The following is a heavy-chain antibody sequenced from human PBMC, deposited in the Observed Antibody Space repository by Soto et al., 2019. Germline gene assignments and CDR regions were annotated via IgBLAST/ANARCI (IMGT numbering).Heavy chain of an antibody. V-gene: IGHV5-10-1*01. CDR3: ARHRYYYDSSGYPTLGDFDY. Sequence: GESLKISCRCSGYSFTSYWISWVRQMPGKGLEWMGRIDPSDSYTNYSPSFQGHVTISADKSISTAYLQWSSLKASDTAMYYCARHRYYYDSSGYPTLGDFDYWGQGTLVTVSS. CDR1: GYSFTSYW. D-gene: IGHD3-22*01. J-gene: IGHJ4*02. CDR2: IDPSDSYT.